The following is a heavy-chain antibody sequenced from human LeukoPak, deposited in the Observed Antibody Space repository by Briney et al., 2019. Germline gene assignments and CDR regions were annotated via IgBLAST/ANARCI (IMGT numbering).Heavy chain of an antibody. Sequence: SETLSLTCTVSGGSISSGDYYWSWIRQPPGKGLEWIGYIYYSGSTYYNPSLKSRVTISVDTSKNQVSLKLSSVTAADTAVYYCARGDGGNYYYYGMDVWGQGTTVTVSS. J-gene: IGHJ6*02. V-gene: IGHV4-30-4*02. CDR2: IYYSGST. CDR1: GGSISSGDYY. CDR3: ARGDGGNYYYYGMDV. D-gene: IGHD4-23*01.